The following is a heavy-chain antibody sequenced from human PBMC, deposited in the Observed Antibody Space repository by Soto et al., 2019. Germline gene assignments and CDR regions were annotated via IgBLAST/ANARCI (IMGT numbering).Heavy chain of an antibody. Sequence: PGGSLRLSCAASGFTVSNNYMSWVRQAPGKGLEWVSLIYSGGNTLYADSVRGRFTISRDGSKNTLYLQMNSLRAEDTAVYYCARAQSSGNYYSDYWGQGTLVTVSS. V-gene: IGHV3-53*01. CDR1: GFTVSNNY. D-gene: IGHD1-26*01. CDR2: IYSGGNT. J-gene: IGHJ4*02. CDR3: ARAQSSGNYYSDY.